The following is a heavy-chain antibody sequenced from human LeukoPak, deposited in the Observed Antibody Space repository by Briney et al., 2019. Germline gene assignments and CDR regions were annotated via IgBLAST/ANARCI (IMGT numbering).Heavy chain of an antibody. J-gene: IGHJ4*02. D-gene: IGHD4-23*01. CDR1: GFTFSAYA. Sequence: PGGSLRLSCEASGFTFSAYAMTWVRQAPGKGLEWVANIKQDGSEKYYVGSVKGRFTISRDNAQNSLFLQMNSLRAEDTAVYYCARAPEGYTVVTIFDFWGQGTLVTVSS. V-gene: IGHV3-7*05. CDR2: IKQDGSEK. CDR3: ARAPEGYTVVTIFDF.